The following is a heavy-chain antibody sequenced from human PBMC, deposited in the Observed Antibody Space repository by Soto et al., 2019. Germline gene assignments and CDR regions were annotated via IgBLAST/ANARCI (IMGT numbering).Heavy chain of an antibody. CDR3: AKAGSPELGGPFDY. D-gene: IGHD3-16*01. Sequence: PGGSLRLSCAASGFTFSSYSMNWVRQAPGKGLEWVSSISSSSSYIYYSDSVKGRFTISRDNAKNSLYLQMNSLRAEDTAVYYCAKAGSPELGGPFDYWGQGTLVTVSS. J-gene: IGHJ4*02. V-gene: IGHV3-21*01. CDR2: ISSSSSYI. CDR1: GFTFSSYS.